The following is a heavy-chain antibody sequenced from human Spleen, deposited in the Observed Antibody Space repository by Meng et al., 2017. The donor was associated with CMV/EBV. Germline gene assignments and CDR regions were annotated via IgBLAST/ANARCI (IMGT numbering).Heavy chain of an antibody. CDR3: VRGGYSGSLTMGYYGMDV. Sequence: ETLSLTCAASGFPVSANYMTWVRQAPGKGLEWVSVIYGGGSTYYADSVKGRFTISRDKSKNTLYLQMNSLRAEDTAIYYCVRGGYSGSLTMGYYGMDVWGQGTTVTVSS. V-gene: IGHV3-53*01. CDR2: IYGGGST. D-gene: IGHD1-26*01. J-gene: IGHJ6*02. CDR1: GFPVSANY.